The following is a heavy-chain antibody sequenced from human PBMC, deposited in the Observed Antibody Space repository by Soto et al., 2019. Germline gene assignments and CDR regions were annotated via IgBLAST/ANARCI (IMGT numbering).Heavy chain of an antibody. CDR1: GFSFNIYS. CDR3: AREIFGGCHDY. Sequence: GGSLRLSCAASGFSFNIYSMNWVRQAPGKGLEWVSYINSRSTSIYYADSVKGRFTISRDNAKNSVYLQMNSLRDDDTAVYYCAREIFGGCHDYWGQGTLVTVSS. CDR2: INSRSTSI. J-gene: IGHJ4*02. D-gene: IGHD2-15*01. V-gene: IGHV3-48*02.